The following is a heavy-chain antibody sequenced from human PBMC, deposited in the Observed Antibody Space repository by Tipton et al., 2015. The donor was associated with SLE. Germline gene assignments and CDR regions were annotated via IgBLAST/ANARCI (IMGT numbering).Heavy chain of an antibody. V-gene: IGHV4-59*01. Sequence: TLSLTCTVSGGSISSYYWSWIRQPPGKGLEWIGYIYYSGSTNYSPSLKSRVTISVDTSKNQFSLKLNSVTAADTAVYYCARARTYPYYYDSIGYHPNWGQGTLVTVSS. J-gene: IGHJ4*02. CDR2: IYYSGST. D-gene: IGHD3-22*01. CDR3: ARARTYPYYYDSIGYHPN. CDR1: GGSISSYY.